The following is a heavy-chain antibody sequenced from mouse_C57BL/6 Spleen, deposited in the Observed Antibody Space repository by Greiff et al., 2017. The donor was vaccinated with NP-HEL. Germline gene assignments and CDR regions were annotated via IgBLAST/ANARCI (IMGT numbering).Heavy chain of an antibody. V-gene: IGHV1-55*01. CDR2: IYPGSGST. CDR1: GYTFTSYW. D-gene: IGHD1-3*01. CDR3: ATLRGNSPWFAY. Sequence: QVQLQQPGAELVKPGASVKMSCKASGYTFTSYWITWVKQRPGQGLEWIGDIYPGSGSTNYNEKFKSKATLTVDTSSSTAYMQLSSLTSEDSAVYYCATLRGNSPWFAYWGQGTLVTVSA. J-gene: IGHJ3*01.